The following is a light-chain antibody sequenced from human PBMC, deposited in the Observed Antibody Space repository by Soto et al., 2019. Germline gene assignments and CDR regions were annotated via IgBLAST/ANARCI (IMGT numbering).Light chain of an antibody. J-gene: IGKJ1*01. Sequence: IVMTQSPLSLPVTPGEPASISCRSSQSLLRSDGNNYLDWYLQRPGQSPQLLIYQASNRATGAPGRFRGSGSGTDFTLTISRVEAEDVGDYYCMQALETPLTFGQGTKVDIK. CDR2: QAS. V-gene: IGKV2-28*01. CDR1: QSLLRSDGNNY. CDR3: MQALETPLT.